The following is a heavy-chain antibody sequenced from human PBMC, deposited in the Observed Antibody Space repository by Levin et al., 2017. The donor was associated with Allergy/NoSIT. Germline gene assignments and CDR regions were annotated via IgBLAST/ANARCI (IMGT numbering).Heavy chain of an antibody. V-gene: IGHV1-24*01. J-gene: IGHJ4*02. CDR2: FDPEDGET. D-gene: IGHD3-22*01. CDR1: GYTLTELS. Sequence: GASVKVSCKVSGYTLTELSMHWVRQAPGKGLEWMGGFDPEDGETIYAQKFQGRVTMTEDTSTDTAYMELSSLRSEDTAVYYCATGGKGGYFPTYYFDYWGQGTLVTVSS. CDR3: ATGGKGGYFPTYYFDY.